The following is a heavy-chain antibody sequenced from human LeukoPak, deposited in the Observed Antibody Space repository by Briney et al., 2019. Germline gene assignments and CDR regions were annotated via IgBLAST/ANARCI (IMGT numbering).Heavy chain of an antibody. CDR1: GFTLSSYA. J-gene: IGHJ4*02. V-gene: IGHV3-23*01. CDR2: ISVSGNT. CDR3: AKDTGSFASGYYYVQVDY. Sequence: GGSLRLSCAASGFTLSSYAMSWVRQAPGKGLEWVSAISVSGNTYHADSVKGRFTISRDSSKNTLYLQMNRLRAEDAAVYYCAKDTGSFASGYYYVQVDYWGQGTLVTVSS. D-gene: IGHD3-22*01.